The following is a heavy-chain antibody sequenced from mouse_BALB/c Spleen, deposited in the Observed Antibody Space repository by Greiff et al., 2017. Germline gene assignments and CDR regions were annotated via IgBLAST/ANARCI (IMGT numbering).Heavy chain of an antibody. CDR3: ARPGNYLYWYFDV. V-gene: IGHV3-2*02. CDR1: GYSITSDYA. J-gene: IGHJ1*01. Sequence: EVQLQESGPGLVKPSQSLSLTCTVTGYSITSDYAWNWIRQFPGNKLEWMGYISYSGSTSYNPSLKSRISITRDTSKNQFFLQLNSVTTEDTATYYCARPGNYLYWYFDVWGAGTTVTVSS. D-gene: IGHD2-1*01. CDR2: ISYSGST.